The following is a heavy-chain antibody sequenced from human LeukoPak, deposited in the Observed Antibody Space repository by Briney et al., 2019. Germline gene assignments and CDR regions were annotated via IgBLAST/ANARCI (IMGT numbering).Heavy chain of an antibody. Sequence: SETLSLTRSVSGGSIRSYYWSWIRQPAGKGLEWIGRIYTSGSTNYNPSLKSRVTMSIDRSKNEFSLKLSSVTAADTAVYYCARDQGSSGYYYAFDIWGQGTMVTVSS. V-gene: IGHV4-4*07. J-gene: IGHJ3*02. CDR3: ARDQGSSGYYYAFDI. CDR1: GGSIRSYY. D-gene: IGHD3-22*01. CDR2: IYTSGST.